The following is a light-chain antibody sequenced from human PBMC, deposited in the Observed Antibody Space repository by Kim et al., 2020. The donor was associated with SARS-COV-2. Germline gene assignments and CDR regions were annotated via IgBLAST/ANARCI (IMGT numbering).Light chain of an antibody. CDR1: HRVGSI. CDR3: QQHSKWHHAHS. J-gene: IGKJ4*01. Sequence: GEDAPPPCRARHRVGSILVWYQLTSGQAPRLLIDDAAVRATGIPDKFRCSGSETYFTLTLSHLDPEDFAVYFCQQHSKWHHAHSFGGGTKVDIK. CDR2: DAA. V-gene: IGKV3D-11*01.